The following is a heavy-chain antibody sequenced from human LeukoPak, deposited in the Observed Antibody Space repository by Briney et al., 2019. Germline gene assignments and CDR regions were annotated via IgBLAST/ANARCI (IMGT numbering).Heavy chain of an antibody. J-gene: IGHJ4*02. V-gene: IGHV3-7*01. D-gene: IGHD6-6*01. Sequence: GGSLRLSCAASGFTFSSYCMSWVRQAPGKGLEWVANINQDGSEKYYVDSVRGRFTISRDNSKNTLYLQMNSLRAEDTAVYYCARDAGSSRIYFDYWGQGTLVTVSS. CDR1: GFTFSSYC. CDR3: ARDAGSSRIYFDY. CDR2: INQDGSEK.